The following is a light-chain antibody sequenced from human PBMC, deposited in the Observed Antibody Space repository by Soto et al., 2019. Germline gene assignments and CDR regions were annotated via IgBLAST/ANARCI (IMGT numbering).Light chain of an antibody. CDR2: DAS. J-gene: IGKJ1*01. Sequence: TQSPSSLSLTPCDRATLSCKASQSVGYHLAWYQQKPGQAPRFLIYDASNRASGVPAKFSGSGSGTDFTLTISDLEPADFGLYYCQQRLNWPPNFGQGTKVDIK. CDR1: QSVGYH. CDR3: QQRLNWPPN. V-gene: IGKV3-11*01.